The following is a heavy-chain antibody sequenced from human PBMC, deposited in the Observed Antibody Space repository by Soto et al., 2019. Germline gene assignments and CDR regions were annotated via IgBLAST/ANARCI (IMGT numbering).Heavy chain of an antibody. Sequence: SETLSLTCTVSGGSISSGGYYWSWIRQHPGKGLEWIGYIYYSGSTYYNPSLKSRVTISVDTSKNQFSLKLSSVTAADTAVYYCARYYLGSSGYYFFDYWGQGTLVTVSS. D-gene: IGHD3-22*01. CDR1: GGSISSGGYY. CDR3: ARYYLGSSGYYFFDY. V-gene: IGHV4-31*03. CDR2: IYYSGST. J-gene: IGHJ4*02.